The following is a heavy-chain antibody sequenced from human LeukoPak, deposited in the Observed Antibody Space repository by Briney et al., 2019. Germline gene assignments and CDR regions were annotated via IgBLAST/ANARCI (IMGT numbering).Heavy chain of an antibody. Sequence: GGSLRLSCAASGFTFSSYGMHWVRQAPGKGLEWVAVISYDGSNKYYADSVKGRLTISRDNSKNTLYLQMNSLRAEDTAVYYCAREGPRGNSQFDYWGQGTLVTVSS. D-gene: IGHD2/OR15-2a*01. CDR1: GFTFSSYG. CDR2: ISYDGSNK. V-gene: IGHV3-30*03. J-gene: IGHJ4*02. CDR3: AREGPRGNSQFDY.